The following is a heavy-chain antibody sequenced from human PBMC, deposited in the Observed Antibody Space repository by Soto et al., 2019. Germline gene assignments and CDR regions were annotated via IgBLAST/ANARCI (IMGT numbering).Heavy chain of an antibody. CDR3: ATGTRITIFGVSKTQYFQH. CDR1: GGTFSSYA. D-gene: IGHD3-3*01. J-gene: IGHJ1*01. CDR2: IIPIFGTA. V-gene: IGHV1-69*13. Sequence: SVKVSCKASGGTFSSYAISWVRQAPGQGLEWMGGIIPIFGTANYAQKFQGRVTITADESTSTAYMELSSLRSEDTAVYYCATGTRITIFGVSKTQYFQHWGQGTLVTVSS.